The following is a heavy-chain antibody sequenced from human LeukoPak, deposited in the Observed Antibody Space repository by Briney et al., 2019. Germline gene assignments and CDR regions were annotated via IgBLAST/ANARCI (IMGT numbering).Heavy chain of an antibody. J-gene: IGHJ4*02. CDR2: ISGDSRTI. D-gene: IGHD3-22*01. CDR1: GFTFSTYS. CDR3: ARDRHSSVDY. Sequence: PGASLRLSRAASGFTFSTYSMIWVRQPPGKGREWLSYISGDSRTIYYPHSVRGRFTISRDNAKNSLYLQLISLRAEDTAVYYCARDRHSSVDYWGQGTLVTVSS. V-gene: IGHV3-48*01.